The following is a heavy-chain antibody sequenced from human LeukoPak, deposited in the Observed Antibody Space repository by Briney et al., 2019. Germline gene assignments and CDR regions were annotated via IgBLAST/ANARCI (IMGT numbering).Heavy chain of an antibody. D-gene: IGHD3-10*01. J-gene: IGHJ4*02. Sequence: GGSLRLSCAASGFTFDDYAMHWVRQAPGKGLEWVSGISWNSGSIGYADSVKGRFTISRDNAKNSLYLQMNSLRAEDTALYCCAKDIAYYYGSGSSWYFDYWGQGTLVTVSS. V-gene: IGHV3-9*01. CDR1: GFTFDDYA. CDR3: AKDIAYYYGSGSSWYFDY. CDR2: ISWNSGSI.